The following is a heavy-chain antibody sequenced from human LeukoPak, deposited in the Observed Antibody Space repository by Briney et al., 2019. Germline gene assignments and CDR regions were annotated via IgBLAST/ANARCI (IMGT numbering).Heavy chain of an antibody. CDR3: ASRQDCSGGSCYSGDYYYYYGMVV. V-gene: IGHV4-34*01. J-gene: IGHJ6*02. CDR2: INHSGST. CDR1: GGSFSGYY. Sequence: SETLSLTCAVYGGSFSGYYWSWIRQPPGKGLEWIGEINHSGSTNYNPSLKSRVTISVDTSKNQFSLKLSSVTAADTAVYYCASRQDCSGGSCYSGDYYYYYGMVVWGQGTTVTVSS. D-gene: IGHD2-15*01.